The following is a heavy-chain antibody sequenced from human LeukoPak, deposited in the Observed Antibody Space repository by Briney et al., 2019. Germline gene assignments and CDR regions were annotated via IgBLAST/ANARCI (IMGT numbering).Heavy chain of an antibody. D-gene: IGHD4-11*01. CDR1: GFTFSSYA. CDR2: IGAGGTFT. J-gene: IGHJ4*02. CDR3: AEDLDYTTYGYYFDY. V-gene: IGHV3-23*01. Sequence: PGGSLRLSCTASGFTFSSYAMNWVRQAPGKGLEWVSGIGAGGTFTYYADSVKGRFTISRDNSRNTLYLQMNSLRADDTAVYYRAEDLDYTTYGYYFDYWGQGTLVTVSS.